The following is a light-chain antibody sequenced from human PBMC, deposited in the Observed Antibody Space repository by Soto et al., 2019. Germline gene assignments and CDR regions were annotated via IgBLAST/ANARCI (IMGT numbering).Light chain of an antibody. Sequence: QSVVTQPPSASGTPGQRVTISCSGSNSNIGSNTVNWYQQLPGTAPKLLISSNNQRPSGVPDRFSGSKSGTSASLAISGLHSEDEADYYCAAWDDSLNGWVFGGGTKLTVL. J-gene: IGLJ3*02. CDR3: AAWDDSLNGWV. V-gene: IGLV1-44*01. CDR2: SNN. CDR1: NSNIGSNT.